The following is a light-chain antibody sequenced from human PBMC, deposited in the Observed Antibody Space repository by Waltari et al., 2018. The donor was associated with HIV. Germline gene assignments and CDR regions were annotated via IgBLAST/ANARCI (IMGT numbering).Light chain of an antibody. CDR1: QSVSSSY. CDR2: GAS. V-gene: IGKV3-20*01. CDR3: QKYGSSPRT. Sequence: TVLTPSPGTLSLSPGERATLSCRASQSVSSSYLAGYQQTPGQAPRLLIYGASSRATGIQDRFSGSGSGTDFTLSISRLETEDFAVYYCQKYGSSPRTFGKGSKVEIK. J-gene: IGKJ1*01.